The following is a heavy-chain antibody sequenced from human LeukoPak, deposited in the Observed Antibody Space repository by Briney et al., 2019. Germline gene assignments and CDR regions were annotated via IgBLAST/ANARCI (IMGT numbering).Heavy chain of an antibody. CDR3: ARWGAAAGTEFYYYCYGMDV. V-gene: IGHV1-69*10. J-gene: IGHJ6*02. D-gene: IGHD6-13*01. CDR2: INPIADIA. Sequence: SVKVSCKASGGSFSRYTINWVRQAPGQGLEWMGGINPIADIASYAQKFLGRVTITADKSTSTAYMELNSLRSEDTAVYYCARWGAAAGTEFYYYCYGMDVWGQGTTVTVSS. CDR1: GGSFSRYT.